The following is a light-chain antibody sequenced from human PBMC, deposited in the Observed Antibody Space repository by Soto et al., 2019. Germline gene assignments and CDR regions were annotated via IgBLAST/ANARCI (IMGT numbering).Light chain of an antibody. CDR2: EVS. J-gene: IGLJ1*01. Sequence: QSALTQPASVSGSPGQSITISCTGTSSDVGSYNLVSWYQQHPGKAPKLMIYEVSKRPSGVSNRFSGSKSGNTASLTISWLQAEDEADYYCCSYAGTPRVFGTGTKVTVL. CDR3: CSYAGTPRV. CDR1: SSDVGSYNL. V-gene: IGLV2-23*02.